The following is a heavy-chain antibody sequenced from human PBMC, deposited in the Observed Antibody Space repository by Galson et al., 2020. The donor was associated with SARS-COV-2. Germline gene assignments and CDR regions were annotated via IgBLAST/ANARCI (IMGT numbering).Heavy chain of an antibody. Sequence: QAGGSLRLSCAASGFTFSSYAMHWVRQAPGKGLEWVAVISYDGSNKYYADSVKGRFTISRDNSKNTLYLQMNSLRAEDTAVYYCARQLVLLYYGMDVWGQGTTVTVSS. CDR1: GFTFSSYA. J-gene: IGHJ6*02. V-gene: IGHV3-30*04. CDR3: ARQLVLLYYGMDV. D-gene: IGHD6-13*01. CDR2: ISYDGSNK.